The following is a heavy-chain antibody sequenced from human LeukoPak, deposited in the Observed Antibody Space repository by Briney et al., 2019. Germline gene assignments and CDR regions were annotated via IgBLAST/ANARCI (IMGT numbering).Heavy chain of an antibody. J-gene: IGHJ4*02. CDR3: ARVVQYPNSYGLDY. V-gene: IGHV4-4*07. CDR1: GGSISSYY. D-gene: IGHD5-18*01. CDR2: IYTSGST. Sequence: SETLSLTCTVSGGSISSYYWSWIRQPAGKGLECIGRIYTSGSTNYNPSLKSRVTMSVDTSKNQFSLKLSSVTAADTAVYYCARVVQYPNSYGLDYWGQGTLVTVSS.